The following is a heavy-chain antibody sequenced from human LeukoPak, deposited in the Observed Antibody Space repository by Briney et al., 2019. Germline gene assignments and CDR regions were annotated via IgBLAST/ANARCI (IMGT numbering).Heavy chain of an antibody. CDR2: INHSGST. D-gene: IGHD5-18*01. Sequence: PSETLSLTCAVYGESFSGYYWSWIRQPPGKGLEWIGEINHSGSTNYNPSLKSRVTISVDTSKNQFSLKLSSVTAADTAVYYCARTRGYSYGYVDYGMDVWGKGTTVTVSS. CDR3: ARTRGYSYGYVDYGMDV. CDR1: GESFSGYY. J-gene: IGHJ6*04. V-gene: IGHV4-34*01.